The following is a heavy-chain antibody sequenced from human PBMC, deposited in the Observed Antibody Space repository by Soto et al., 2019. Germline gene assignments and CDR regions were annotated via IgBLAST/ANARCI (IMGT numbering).Heavy chain of an antibody. J-gene: IGHJ4*02. CDR2: IYSVGNT. Sequence: LRLSCAASGFTVSNNYMSWVRQGPGKGLEWVSIIYSVGNTHYADSVKGRFTISRDDSKNTMYLQMDSLRAEDTAVYYCAREGPGCTTAYCYQRGFDSWGQGTLVTVSS. CDR3: AREGPGCTTAYCYQRGFDS. CDR1: GFTVSNNY. D-gene: IGHD2-21*02. V-gene: IGHV3-66*01.